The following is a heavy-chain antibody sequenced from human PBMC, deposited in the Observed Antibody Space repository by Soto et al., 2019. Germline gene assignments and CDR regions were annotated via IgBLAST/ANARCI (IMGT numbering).Heavy chain of an antibody. V-gene: IGHV4-31*03. Sequence: QVQLQESGPGLVKPSQTLSLTCTVSGGSINSGGYYWTWIRQHPGKGLEWIGYIYHSGSAYYSPSLKRRVTISVDTSKNQFSLELTSVTAADTAVYFCARDEEVNYSEYGSDHYSGLDVWGQGTTVTVSS. CDR3: ARDEEVNYSEYGSDHYSGLDV. CDR2: IYHSGSA. CDR1: GGSINSGGYY. D-gene: IGHD4-17*01. J-gene: IGHJ6*02.